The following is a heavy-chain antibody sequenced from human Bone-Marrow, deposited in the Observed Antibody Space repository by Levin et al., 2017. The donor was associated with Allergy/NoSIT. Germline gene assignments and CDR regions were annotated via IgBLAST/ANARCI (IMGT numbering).Heavy chain of an antibody. CDR1: GFTFSGYS. CDR3: ARDPAGFYDYWSGYFTRGYFFDY. CDR2: INGRSTFI. V-gene: IGHV3-21*04. D-gene: IGHD3-3*01. Sequence: PGGSLRLSCAASGFTFSGYSMNWVRQTPEKGLEWVSSINGRSTFIHYTDSVEGRFTISRDNANNALYLQMDSLRVEDTAVYYCARDPAGFYDYWSGYFTRGYFFDYWGQGIQVTVSS. J-gene: IGHJ4*02.